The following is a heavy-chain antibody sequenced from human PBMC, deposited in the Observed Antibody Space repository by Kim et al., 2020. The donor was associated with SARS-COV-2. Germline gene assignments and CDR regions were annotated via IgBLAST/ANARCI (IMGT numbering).Heavy chain of an antibody. V-gene: IGHV4-39*01. Sequence: NPALKSRVTISVDTSKNQFSLKLSSVTAADTAVYYCARHELGATGHYFDYWGQGTLVTVSS. D-gene: IGHD1-7*01. J-gene: IGHJ4*02. CDR3: ARHELGATGHYFDY.